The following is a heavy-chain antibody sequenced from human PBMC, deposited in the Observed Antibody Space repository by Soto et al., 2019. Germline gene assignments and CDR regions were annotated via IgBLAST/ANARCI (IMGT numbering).Heavy chain of an antibody. Sequence: EVQLLESGGGLVQPGGSPRLSCAASGFTFSSYAMSWVRQAPGKGLEWVSVISGRGDSTYYADSVKGRFTISRDNSKNTLYLQMNSLRAEDTAVYYCAKDEYSGSYPKYYFDYWGQGTLVTVSS. CDR1: GFTFSSYA. V-gene: IGHV3-23*01. CDR3: AKDEYSGSYPKYYFDY. CDR2: ISGRGDST. D-gene: IGHD1-26*01. J-gene: IGHJ4*02.